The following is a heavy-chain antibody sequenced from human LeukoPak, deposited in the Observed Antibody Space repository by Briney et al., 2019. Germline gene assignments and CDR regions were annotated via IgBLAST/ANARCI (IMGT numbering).Heavy chain of an antibody. CDR1: GDSISSYY. CDR2: IYSSGST. J-gene: IGHJ4*02. Sequence: SETLSLTCTVSGDSISSYYWSWIRQPPGKGLEWIGYIYSSGSTTYNPSLKSRVTISVDTSKNQFSLKLSSVTAADTAVYYCARRYCSDASCYSSLDFWGQGTLVTVSS. CDR3: ARRYCSDASCYSSLDF. V-gene: IGHV4-59*08. D-gene: IGHD2-15*01.